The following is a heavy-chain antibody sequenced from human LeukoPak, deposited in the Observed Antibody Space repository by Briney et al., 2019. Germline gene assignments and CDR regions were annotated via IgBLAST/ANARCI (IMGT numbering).Heavy chain of an antibody. D-gene: IGHD6-6*01. CDR3: ARGQTSDY. Sequence: SETLSLTCAVYGGSFSGYYWSWIRQPPGKGLEWIGEINHSGSTNYNPSLKSRVTISVDTSKNQFSLKLSSVTAVDTAVYYCARGQTSDYWGQGTLVTVSS. V-gene: IGHV4-34*01. CDR2: INHSGST. J-gene: IGHJ4*02. CDR1: GGSFSGYY.